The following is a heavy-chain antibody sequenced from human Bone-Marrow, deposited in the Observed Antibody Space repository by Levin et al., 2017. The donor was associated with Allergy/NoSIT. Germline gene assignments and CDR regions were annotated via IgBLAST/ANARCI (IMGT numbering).Heavy chain of an antibody. J-gene: IGHJ3*02. CDR3: ARDLGRGGRDGGFGI. CDR2: ISYDGSNK. V-gene: IGHV3-30*04. Sequence: GGSLRLSCAASGFTFSSYAMHWVRQAPGKGLEWVAVISYDGSNKYYADSVKGRFTISRDNSKNTLYLQMNSLRAEDTAVYYCARDLGRGGRDGGFGIWGQGTMVTVSS. D-gene: IGHD5-24*01. CDR1: GFTFSSYA.